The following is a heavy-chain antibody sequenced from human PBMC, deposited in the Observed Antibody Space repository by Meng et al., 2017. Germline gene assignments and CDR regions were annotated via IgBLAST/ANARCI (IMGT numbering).Heavy chain of an antibody. CDR2: AYYRSKWYH. CDR3: ARGSYSFDS. Sequence: QLQQSGPGVVKPSQTLSLICAISGDSVSSNSAAWNWIRHSPSRGLEWLGRAYYRSKWYHDYAESVKSRISIDPDTSKNQFSLQLRSVTPEDSAVYYCARGSYSFDSWGQRTLVTVSS. D-gene: IGHD1-26*01. J-gene: IGHJ4*02. V-gene: IGHV6-1*01. CDR1: GDSVSSNSAA.